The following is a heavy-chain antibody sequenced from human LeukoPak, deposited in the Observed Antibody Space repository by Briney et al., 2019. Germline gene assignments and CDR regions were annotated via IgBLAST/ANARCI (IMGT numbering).Heavy chain of an antibody. CDR3: ARQGDGYEVDY. J-gene: IGHJ4*01. V-gene: IGHV4-39*01. Sequence: SETLSLTCTVSGGSISSSSYYWGWIRQPPGKGLEWIGSIYYSGSTYYTPSLKSRVTISVDTSKNQFSLKLSSVTAADTAVYYCARQGDGYEVDYWGQGTLVTVSS. D-gene: IGHD5-24*01. CDR1: GGSISSSSYY. CDR2: IYYSGST.